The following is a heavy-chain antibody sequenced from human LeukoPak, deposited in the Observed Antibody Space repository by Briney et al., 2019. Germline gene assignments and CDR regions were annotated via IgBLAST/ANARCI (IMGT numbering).Heavy chain of an antibody. J-gene: IGHJ4*02. CDR3: ARGVYIAAAQYGY. D-gene: IGHD6-13*01. V-gene: IGHV4-59*11. Sequence: SETLSLTCTVSGGSISSHYWSWIRQPPGRGLEWIGYTYYSGTTNYNPSLKSRVTISVDTSKNQFSLKLSSVTAADTAVYYCARGVYIAAAQYGYWGQGTLVTVSS. CDR2: TYYSGTT. CDR1: GGSISSHY.